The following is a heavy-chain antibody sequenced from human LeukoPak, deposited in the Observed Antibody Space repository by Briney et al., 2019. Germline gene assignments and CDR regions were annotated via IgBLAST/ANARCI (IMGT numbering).Heavy chain of an antibody. Sequence: GGSLRLSCAASGFIVSKNYMSWVRQAPGKGLEWVAVIYSGGSTYYADSVKGRFTISRDNSKNVYLQMNSLRAEDTAMYFCARITMVRGFDQWGQGTLVTVSS. CDR2: IYSGGST. CDR3: ARITMVRGFDQ. D-gene: IGHD3-10*01. CDR1: GFIVSKNY. V-gene: IGHV3-53*01. J-gene: IGHJ4*02.